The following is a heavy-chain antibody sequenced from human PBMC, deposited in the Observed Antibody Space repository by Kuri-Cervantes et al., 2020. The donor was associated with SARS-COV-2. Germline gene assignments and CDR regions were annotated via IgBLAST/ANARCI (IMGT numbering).Heavy chain of an antibody. CDR3: ARGATIFGVVIRPLDV. CDR1: GGSFSDYY. D-gene: IGHD3-3*01. J-gene: IGHJ6*04. Sequence: ESLKISCAVYGGSFSDYYWSWVRQPPGKGLEWIGEINHSGNTNYDLSLKSRVTISIDTSKNQFSLKLSSVTAADTAVYYCARGATIFGVVIRPLDVWGKGTTVTVSS. CDR2: INHSGNT. V-gene: IGHV4-34*01.